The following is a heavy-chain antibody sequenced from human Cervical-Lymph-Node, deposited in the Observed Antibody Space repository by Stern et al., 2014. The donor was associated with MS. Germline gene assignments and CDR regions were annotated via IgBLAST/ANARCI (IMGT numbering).Heavy chain of an antibody. V-gene: IGHV4-59*01. J-gene: IGHJ4*02. CDR3: AREGEYCSGSRCYPFLDY. CDR1: GGSLRSYY. D-gene: IGHD2-15*01. CDR2: IYHSGSV. Sequence: QVQLKESGPGLVKPSETLSLTCTVSGGSLRSYYWNWIRQAPGQGLEWIGVIYHSGSVNYNPALSSRVAMSVDTSKNQFSLTVSSVNAADTAVYYCAREGEYCSGSRCYPFLDYWGQGTLVTVSS.